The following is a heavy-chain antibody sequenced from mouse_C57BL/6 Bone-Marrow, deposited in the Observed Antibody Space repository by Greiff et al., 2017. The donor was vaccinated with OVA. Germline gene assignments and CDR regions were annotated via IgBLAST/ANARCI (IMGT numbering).Heavy chain of an antibody. CDR2: INPYNGGT. Sequence: VQLQQSGPVLVKPGASVKMSCKASGYTFTDYYMNWVKQSHGKSLEWIGVINPYNGGTSYNQKFKGKATLTVDKSSSTAYMELNSLTSEDSAVYYCARSPNWEERYFDVWGTGTTVTVSS. J-gene: IGHJ1*03. CDR3: ARSPNWEERYFDV. D-gene: IGHD4-1*01. CDR1: GYTFTDYY. V-gene: IGHV1-19*01.